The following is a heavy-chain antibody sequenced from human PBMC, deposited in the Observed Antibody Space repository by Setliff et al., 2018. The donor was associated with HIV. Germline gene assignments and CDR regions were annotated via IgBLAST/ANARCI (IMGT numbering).Heavy chain of an antibody. CDR3: ARGYAFDI. Sequence: SETLSLTCTVSVGSISCSSYYWVWIRQPPGKGLEWIGSIYYSGSTYYNPSLKSRVTISVDTSKNQFSLKLTSVTAADTAIYYCARGYAFDIWGQGTMVTVSS. CDR1: VGSISCSSYY. J-gene: IGHJ3*02. CDR2: IYYSGST. V-gene: IGHV4-39*01.